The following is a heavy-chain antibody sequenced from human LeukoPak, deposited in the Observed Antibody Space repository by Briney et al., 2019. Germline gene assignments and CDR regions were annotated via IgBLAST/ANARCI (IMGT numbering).Heavy chain of an antibody. Sequence: EASVKVSCKASGYTFTSYYMHWVRQAPGQGLEWMGIINPSGGSTSYAQKFQGRVTMTRDTSTGTVYMELSSLRSEDTAVYYCARGTDIVVVVAATWSWFDPWGQGTLVTVSS. CDR1: GYTFTSYY. CDR2: INPSGGST. V-gene: IGHV1-46*01. J-gene: IGHJ5*02. D-gene: IGHD2-15*01. CDR3: ARGTDIVVVVAATWSWFDP.